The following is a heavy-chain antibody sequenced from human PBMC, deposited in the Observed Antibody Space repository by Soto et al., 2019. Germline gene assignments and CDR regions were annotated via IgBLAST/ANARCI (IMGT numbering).Heavy chain of an antibody. D-gene: IGHD6-13*01. Sequence: QVQLQESGPGLVKPSETLSLTCTVSGGFISSYYWSWIRQPPGKGLEWIGYIYYSGSTNYNPSLKSRVTTPVDKSKNQFSLKRSSVTAADTAMYYCARRSSSKGRTGGWPWTAWFDPWGQGTLVTVSS. J-gene: IGHJ5*02. V-gene: IGHV4-59*08. CDR2: IYYSGST. CDR3: ARRSSSKGRTGGWPWTAWFDP. CDR1: GGFISSYY.